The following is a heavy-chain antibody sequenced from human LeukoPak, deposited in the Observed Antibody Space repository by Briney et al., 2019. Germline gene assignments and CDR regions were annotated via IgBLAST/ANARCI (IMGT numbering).Heavy chain of an antibody. Sequence: KTSETLSLTCAVYGGSFSGYYWSWIRQPPGKGLERIGEINHSGSTNYNPSLKSRVTISVDTSKNQFSLKLSSVTAADTAVYYCARVGYCSSTSCYLFDYWGQGTLVTVSS. V-gene: IGHV4-34*01. D-gene: IGHD2-2*03. CDR3: ARVGYCSSTSCYLFDY. CDR2: INHSGST. CDR1: GGSFSGYY. J-gene: IGHJ4*02.